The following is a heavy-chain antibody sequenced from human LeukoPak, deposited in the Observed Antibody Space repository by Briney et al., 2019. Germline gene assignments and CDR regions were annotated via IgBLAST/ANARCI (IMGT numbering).Heavy chain of an antibody. CDR2: INHSGST. V-gene: IGHV4-34*01. J-gene: IGHJ4*02. CDR1: GGSVTSYY. D-gene: IGHD6-19*01. CDR3: ARLWGSGWSFDY. Sequence: SETLSLTCSVSGGSVTSYYWSWIRQPPGKGLEWIGEINHSGSTNYNPSLKSRVTISVDTSKNQFSLKLSSVTAADTAVYYCARLWGSGWSFDYWGQGTLVTVSS.